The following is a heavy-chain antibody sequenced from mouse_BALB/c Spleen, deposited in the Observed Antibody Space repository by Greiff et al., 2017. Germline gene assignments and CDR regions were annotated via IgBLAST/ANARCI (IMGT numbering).Heavy chain of an antibody. Sequence: EVHLVESGPGLVKPSQSLSLTCSVTGYSITSGYYWNWIRQFPGNKLEWMGYISYDGSNNYNPSLKNRISITRDTSKNQFFLKLNSVTTEDTATYYCAREGYDGDFDYWGQGTTLTVSS. D-gene: IGHD2-2*01. CDR3: AREGYDGDFDY. CDR1: GYSITSGYY. V-gene: IGHV3-6*02. CDR2: ISYDGSN. J-gene: IGHJ2*01.